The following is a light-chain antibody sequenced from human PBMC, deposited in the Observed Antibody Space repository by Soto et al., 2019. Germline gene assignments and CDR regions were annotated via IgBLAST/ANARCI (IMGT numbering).Light chain of an antibody. V-gene: IGKV3-15*01. CDR1: QSVSSN. J-gene: IGKJ1*01. CDR2: GAS. Sequence: EIVMTQSPATLSVSPGEKATQSCRASQSVSSNLAWYQQKPGQAPRLLIYGASTRATGIPARFSGSGSGTEFTLTICSLQSEDFAVYYCQQYNNWPRTFGQGTKV. CDR3: QQYNNWPRT.